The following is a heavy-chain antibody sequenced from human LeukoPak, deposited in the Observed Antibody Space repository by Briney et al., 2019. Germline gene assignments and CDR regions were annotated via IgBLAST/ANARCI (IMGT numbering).Heavy chain of an antibody. D-gene: IGHD1-26*01. CDR3: ARRPSVGATTPDAFDI. Sequence: SEILSLTCTVSGGSISSGGYYWSWIRQPPGKGLEWIGYIYHSGSTYYNPSLKSRVTISVDRSKNQFSLKLSSVTAADTAVYYCARRPSVGATTPDAFDIWGQGTMVTVSS. CDR1: GGSISSGGYY. V-gene: IGHV4-30-2*01. CDR2: IYHSGST. J-gene: IGHJ3*02.